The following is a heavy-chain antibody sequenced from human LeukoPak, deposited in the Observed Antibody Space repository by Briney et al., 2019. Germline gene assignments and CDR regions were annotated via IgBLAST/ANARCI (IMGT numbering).Heavy chain of an antibody. D-gene: IGHD3-16*02. J-gene: IGHJ4*02. V-gene: IGHV3-7*01. CDR3: ARHIVGEQNFDY. CDR2: IKDDGSAQ. CDR1: GFTFGAYW. Sequence: GGSLRLSCAASGFTFGAYWMSWFRQAPGKGPEWVASIKDDGSAQFYVDSLEGRFTICRDNAKNTLYLQMDTMRVEDTAVYYCARHIVGEQNFDYWSQGTLVTVSS.